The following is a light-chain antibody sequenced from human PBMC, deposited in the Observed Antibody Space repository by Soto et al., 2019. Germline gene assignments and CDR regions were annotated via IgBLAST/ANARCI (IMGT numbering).Light chain of an antibody. J-gene: IGKJ2*01. Sequence: ILLTQSPCTLALSPGERATLSCRASQSVSSNLAWYQQKPGQAPRLLIYAASARATGIPARFSGSGSGTDFTLTISSLQSEDFEVYYCQQYNNWPYTFGQGTKVDIK. V-gene: IGKV3-15*01. CDR3: QQYNNWPYT. CDR2: AAS. CDR1: QSVSSN.